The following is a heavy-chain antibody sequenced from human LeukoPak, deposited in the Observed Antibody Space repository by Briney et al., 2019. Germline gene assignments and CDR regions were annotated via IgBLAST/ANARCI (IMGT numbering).Heavy chain of an antibody. J-gene: IGHJ4*02. CDR3: ARGPGPADDGGGYCFDY. D-gene: IGHD3-22*01. CDR2: INPSGGST. V-gene: IGHV1-46*01. Sequence: GASVKVSCTASGYTFTSYYLYWVRQAPGQGLEWMGVINPSGGSTTSAQTFQGRVTMTRDTSTSTVYMELRSLRSEDTAVYYCARGPGPADDGGGYCFDYWGQGTLVTVSS. CDR1: GYTFTSYY.